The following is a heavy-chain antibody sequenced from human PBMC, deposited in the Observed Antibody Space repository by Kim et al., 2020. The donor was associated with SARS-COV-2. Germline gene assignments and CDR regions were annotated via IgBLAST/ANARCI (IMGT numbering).Heavy chain of an antibody. CDR1: GGTFSSYA. CDR2: IIPILGIA. J-gene: IGHJ6*02. CDR3: ARGSGWTPNYGMDV. D-gene: IGHD6-19*01. Sequence: SVKVSCKASGGTFSSYAISWVRQAPGQGLEWMGRIIPILGIANYAQKFQGRVTITADKSTSTAYMELSSLRSEDTAVYYCARGSGWTPNYGMDVWGQGTTVTVSS. V-gene: IGHV1-69*04.